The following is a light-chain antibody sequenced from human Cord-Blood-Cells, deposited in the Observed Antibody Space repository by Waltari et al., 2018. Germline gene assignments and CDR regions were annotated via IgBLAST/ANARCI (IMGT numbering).Light chain of an antibody. CDR2: DVS. J-gene: IGLJ2*01. CDR3: CSYAGSYTFV. Sequence: QSALTQPRSVSGSPGQSVTISCTGTSSDVGGYNYVSWYQPHPGKAPKLMIYDVSKRPSGVPDRFSGSKAGNTASLTISGLQAGDEADYYCCSYAGSYTFVFGGGTKLTVL. CDR1: SSDVGGYNY. V-gene: IGLV2-11*01.